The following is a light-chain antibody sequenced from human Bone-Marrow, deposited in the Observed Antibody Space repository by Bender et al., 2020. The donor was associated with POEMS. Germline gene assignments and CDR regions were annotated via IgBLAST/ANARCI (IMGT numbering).Light chain of an antibody. V-gene: IGLV2-23*01. J-gene: IGLJ2*01. Sequence: QSVLTQPASVSGSPGQSITISCTGTSSRVSWYQQHPGKAPKLMIYEDNKRPSGVSNRFSGSKSGNTASLIISGLQAEDEAHYHCCSYGGSNTWVFGGGTKLTVL. CDR1: SSR. CDR3: CSYGGSNTWV. CDR2: EDN.